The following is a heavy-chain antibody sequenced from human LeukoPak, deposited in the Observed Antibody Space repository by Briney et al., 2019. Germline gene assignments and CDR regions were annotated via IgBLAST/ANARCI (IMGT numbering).Heavy chain of an antibody. CDR1: GGSFSGYY. CDR2: INHSGST. Sequence: SETLSLTCAVYGGSFSGYYWSWIRQPPGKGLEWIGEINHSGSTNHNPSLKSRVSISVDTSKNQFSLRLSSVTAADTAVYYCARGGYCGGDCYFYYWGQGTLVTVSS. CDR3: ARGGYCGGDCYFYY. D-gene: IGHD2-21*02. J-gene: IGHJ4*02. V-gene: IGHV4-34*01.